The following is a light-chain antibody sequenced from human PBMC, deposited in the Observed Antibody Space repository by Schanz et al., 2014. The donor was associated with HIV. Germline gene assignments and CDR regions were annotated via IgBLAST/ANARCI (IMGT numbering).Light chain of an antibody. CDR2: EVS. J-gene: IGLJ3*02. Sequence: QSALTQPPSASGSPGQSVTISCTGTSSDVGDYNYVSWYQQHPGKAPKLMIYEVSKRPSGVPDRFSGSKYGNTASLTISGLQAEDEAVYYCCSYAGSTTWVFGGGTKLTVL. CDR1: SSDVGDYNY. CDR3: CSYAGSTTWV. V-gene: IGLV2-8*01.